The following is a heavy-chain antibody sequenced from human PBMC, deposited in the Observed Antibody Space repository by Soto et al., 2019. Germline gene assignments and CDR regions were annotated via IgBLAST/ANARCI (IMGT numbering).Heavy chain of an antibody. CDR1: GFIFSTYG. J-gene: IGHJ4*02. D-gene: IGHD4-17*01. CDR2: ISYDGNNK. CDR3: AKGLLLTTITTVGD. Sequence: QVQLVESGGGVVQPGRSLRLSCAASGFIFSTYGMHWVRQAPGKRLEWLSVISYDGNNKYYADSVKGRFTISRDNSENTLWLQMDSLRTEDTAVYYCAKGLLLTTITTVGDWGQGTLVTVSS. V-gene: IGHV3-30*18.